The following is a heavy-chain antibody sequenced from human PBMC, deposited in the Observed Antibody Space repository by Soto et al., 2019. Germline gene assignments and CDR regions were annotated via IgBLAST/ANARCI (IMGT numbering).Heavy chain of an antibody. Sequence: QVQLVQSGAEVKKPGASVKVSCKASGYTFTSYDINWVRQATGQGLEWMGWMNPNSGNTGYAQKFQGRVTMTRNTSIIAAYMPLSSLRSEDTAVYYCASPRSGSYYYGMDVWGQGTAVTVSS. D-gene: IGHD3-3*01. V-gene: IGHV1-8*01. J-gene: IGHJ6*02. CDR3: ASPRSGSYYYGMDV. CDR1: GYTFTSYD. CDR2: MNPNSGNT.